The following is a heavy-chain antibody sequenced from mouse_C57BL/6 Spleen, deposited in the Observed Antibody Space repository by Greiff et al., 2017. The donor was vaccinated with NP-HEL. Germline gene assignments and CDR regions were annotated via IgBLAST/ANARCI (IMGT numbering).Heavy chain of an antibody. Sequence: VQLQQSGAELVRPGASVKLSCTASGFNIKDYYMHWVKQRPEQGLEWIGRIDPEDGDTEYAPKFQGKATMTADTSSNPAYLQLSSLTSEDTAVYYCTRRYYYGSSYGYFDVWGTGTTVTVSS. J-gene: IGHJ1*03. V-gene: IGHV14-1*01. D-gene: IGHD1-1*01. CDR3: TRRYYYGSSYGYFDV. CDR1: GFNIKDYY. CDR2: IDPEDGDT.